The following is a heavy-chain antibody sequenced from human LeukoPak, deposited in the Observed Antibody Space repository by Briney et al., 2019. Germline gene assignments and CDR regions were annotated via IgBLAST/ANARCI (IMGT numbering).Heavy chain of an antibody. CDR2: IYPGDSDT. CDR3: ASPGIAAAGTGGGLFDY. D-gene: IGHD6-13*01. J-gene: IGHJ4*02. V-gene: IGHV5-51*01. CDR1: GYRFTSYW. Sequence: GESLKISCKGSGYRFTSYWIGWVRQMPGKGLEGMGIIYPGDSDTRYSLSFQGQVTSSADTSISTAYLQWSSLKASDTAMYYCASPGIAAAGTGGGLFDYWGQGTLVTVSS.